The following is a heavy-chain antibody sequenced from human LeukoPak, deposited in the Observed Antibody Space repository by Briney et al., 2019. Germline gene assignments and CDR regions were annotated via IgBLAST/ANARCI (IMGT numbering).Heavy chain of an antibody. CDR3: ARVGYDSSGYYYVPEYFQH. Sequence: SVKVSCKASGGTFSSYAISWVRQAPGQGLEWMGRIIPIFGTANYAQKFQGRVTITTDESTSTAYMELSSLGSEDTAVYYCARVGYDSSGYYYVPEYFQHWGQGTLVTVSS. CDR2: IIPIFGTA. CDR1: GGTFSSYA. V-gene: IGHV1-69*05. J-gene: IGHJ1*01. D-gene: IGHD3-22*01.